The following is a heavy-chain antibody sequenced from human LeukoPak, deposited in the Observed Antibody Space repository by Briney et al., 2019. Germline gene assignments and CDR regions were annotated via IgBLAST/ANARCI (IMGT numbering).Heavy chain of an antibody. J-gene: IGHJ4*02. CDR1: GDPINSRSYY. D-gene: IGHD3-3*01. CDR2: IYHSEST. CDR3: ARVRVLGTNYEPHY. Sequence: PSETLSLTCAVSGDPINSRSYYWAWIRQPPGKGLEWIGSIYHSESTYYNPSLKSRVTISLDASKSQFSLRLSSLTAADTAVYYCARVRVLGTNYEPHYWGQGTLVTVSS. V-gene: IGHV4-39*07.